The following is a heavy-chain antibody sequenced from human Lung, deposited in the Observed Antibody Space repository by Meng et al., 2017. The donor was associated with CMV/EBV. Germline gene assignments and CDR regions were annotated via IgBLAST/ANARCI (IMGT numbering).Heavy chain of an antibody. J-gene: IGHJ4*02. V-gene: IGHV4-30-4*08. D-gene: IGHD5-18*01. CDR1: VGSISSGDYY. CDR2: IYYSGST. CDR3: ARALVTAMDTFDY. Sequence: QVALQASGPGLVKPSQTRSLTCTVSVGSISSGDYYWSWIRQPPGKRLEWIGYIYYSGSTYYNPSLKSRVTISVDTSKNQFSLKLSSVTAADTAVYYCARALVTAMDTFDYWGQGTLSPSPQ.